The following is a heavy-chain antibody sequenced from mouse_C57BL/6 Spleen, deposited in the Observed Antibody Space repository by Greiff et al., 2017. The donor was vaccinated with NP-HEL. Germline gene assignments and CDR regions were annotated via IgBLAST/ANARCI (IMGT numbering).Heavy chain of an antibody. CDR1: GFSLSTSGMG. CDR3: ARSGPGYAMDY. V-gene: IGHV8-12*01. Sequence: QVTLKESGPGILQSSQTLSLTCSFSGFSLSTSGMGVSWIRQPSGKGLEWLAHIYWDDDKRYNPSLKSRLTISKDTSRNQVFLKITSVDTADTATYYCARSGPGYAMDYWGQGTSVTVSS. CDR2: IYWDDDK. J-gene: IGHJ4*01.